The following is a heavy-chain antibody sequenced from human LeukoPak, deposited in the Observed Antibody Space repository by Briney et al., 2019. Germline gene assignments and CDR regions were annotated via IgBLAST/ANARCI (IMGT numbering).Heavy chain of an antibody. CDR1: GGSISSYY. CDR2: IYYSGST. CDR3: ARDHGGKWEYNWYFDL. J-gene: IGHJ2*01. V-gene: IGHV4-59*01. Sequence: SGPTLVKPSEPLSLTCTVSGGSISSYYWSWIRQPPGKGLEWIGYIYYSGSTNYNPSLKSRVTISVDTSKNQFSLKLSSVTAADTAVYYCARDHGGKWEYNWYFDLWGRGTLVTVSS. D-gene: IGHD1-26*01.